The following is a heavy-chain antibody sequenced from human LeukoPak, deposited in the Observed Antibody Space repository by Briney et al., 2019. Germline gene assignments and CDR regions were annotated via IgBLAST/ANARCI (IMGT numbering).Heavy chain of an antibody. CDR2: ISTGSGTI. D-gene: IGHD3-9*01. J-gene: IGHJ4*02. CDR1: GFTFSSYS. V-gene: IGHV3-48*04. CDR3: AKLPGDILTGYLGY. Sequence: GGSLRLSCAASGFTFSSYSMNWVRQAPGKGLEWISYISTGSGTIYYADAVKGRFTISRDNAKTSLYLQMNSLRAEDTAVYYCAKLPGDILTGYLGYWGQGTLVTVSS.